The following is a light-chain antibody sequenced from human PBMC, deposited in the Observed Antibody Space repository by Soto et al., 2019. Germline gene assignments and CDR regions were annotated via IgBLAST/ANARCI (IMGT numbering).Light chain of an antibody. CDR1: QSISSNF. CDR2: GAS. J-gene: IGKJ2*01. V-gene: IGKV3-20*01. Sequence: ENVLTQSPGTLSLSPGERATLSCRASQSISSNFLAWYQQKPGQAPRLLIYGASNKIPGIPDRFSGSGSGTDFTLTISRQEPEEFAFYYCQQDGSSYTFGQGTKLEIK. CDR3: QQDGSSYT.